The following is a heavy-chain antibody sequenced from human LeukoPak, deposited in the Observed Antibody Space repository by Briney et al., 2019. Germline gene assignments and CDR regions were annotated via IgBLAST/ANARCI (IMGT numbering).Heavy chain of an antibody. J-gene: IGHJ5*02. Sequence: PSETLSLTCTVSGGSISSYYWSWIRQPPGKGLEWIGYIYYSGSTNYNPSLKSRVTISVDTSKNQFSLKLSSVTAADTAVYYCARSRGGSSSWYEGWFDPWGQGTLVTVSS. CDR1: GGSISSYY. CDR2: IYYSGST. CDR3: ARSRGGSSSWYEGWFDP. D-gene: IGHD6-13*01. V-gene: IGHV4-59*08.